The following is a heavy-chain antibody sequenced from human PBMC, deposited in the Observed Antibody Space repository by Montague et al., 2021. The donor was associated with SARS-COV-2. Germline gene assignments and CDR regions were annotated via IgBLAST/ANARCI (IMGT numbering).Heavy chain of an antibody. D-gene: IGHD6-6*01. CDR3: AGDSEYSIDY. CDR1: GDSVSSNTVA. V-gene: IGHV6-1*01. Sequence: CAISGDSVSSNTVAWNWFRQSPSRGLEWLGRTYYRSKWYNDYAVSMQSRVTINPDTSKNQFSLHVNSVTPEDTAVYYCAGDSEYSIDYWGRGLLVTVSS. CDR2: TYYRSKWYN. J-gene: IGHJ4*02.